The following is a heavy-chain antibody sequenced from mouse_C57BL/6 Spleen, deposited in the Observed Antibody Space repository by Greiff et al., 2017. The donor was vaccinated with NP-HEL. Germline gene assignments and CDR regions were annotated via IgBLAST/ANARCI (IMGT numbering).Heavy chain of an antibody. CDR3: ARLGFAY. Sequence: EVKLEESGGGLVKPGGSLKLSCAASGFTFSSYAMSWVRQTPEKRLEWVATISDGGSYTYYPDNVKGRFTISRDNAKNNLYLQMSHLKSEDTAMYYCARLGFAYWGQGTLVTVSA. J-gene: IGHJ3*01. CDR2: ISDGGSYT. V-gene: IGHV5-4*03. CDR1: GFTFSSYA.